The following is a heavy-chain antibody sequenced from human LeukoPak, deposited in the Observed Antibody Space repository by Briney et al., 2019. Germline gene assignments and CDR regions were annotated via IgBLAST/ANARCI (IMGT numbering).Heavy chain of an antibody. D-gene: IGHD3-22*01. V-gene: IGHV5-51*01. J-gene: IGHJ5*02. CDR2: IYPADSDT. CDR1: GYSFTSYW. CDR3: ARTYYYDSSAYFDWFDP. Sequence: GESLKISCKGSGYSFTSYWIGWVRQMPGKGLEWMGIIYPADSDTTYSPSFQGQVTISADKSISTAYLQWSSLKASDTAIYYCARTYYYDSSAYFDWFDPWGQGTLVTVSS.